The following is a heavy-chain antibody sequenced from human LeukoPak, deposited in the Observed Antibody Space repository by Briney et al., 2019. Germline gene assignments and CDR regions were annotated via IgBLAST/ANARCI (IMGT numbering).Heavy chain of an antibody. CDR1: GFTFSSYS. CDR3: ARGTSYYYDSSGYPSLDAFDI. D-gene: IGHD3-22*01. J-gene: IGHJ3*02. Sequence: GGSLRLSCAASGFTFSSYSMNWVRQAPGKGLEWVSYISSSSSTIYYADSVKGRFTISRDNAKNSLYLQMNSLRAEDTAVYYCARGTSYYYDSSGYPSLDAFDIWGQGTMVTVSS. CDR2: ISSSSSTI. V-gene: IGHV3-48*04.